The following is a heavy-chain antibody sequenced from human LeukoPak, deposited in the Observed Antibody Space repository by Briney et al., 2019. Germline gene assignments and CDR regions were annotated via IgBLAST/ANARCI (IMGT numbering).Heavy chain of an antibody. CDR3: ARDYGDYEWARYYYYGMDV. J-gene: IGHJ6*02. V-gene: IGHV4-4*07. CDR2: IYTSWRT. CDR1: GGSISSYY. Sequence: KPSETLSLTCTVSGGSISSYYWSWIRQPAGKGLEGIGRIYTSWRTNYNPSIKSRVPMSVDTSKNQFSLKLCSVTAADTAVYYCARDYGDYEWARYYYYGMDVWGQGTTVTVSS. D-gene: IGHD4-17*01.